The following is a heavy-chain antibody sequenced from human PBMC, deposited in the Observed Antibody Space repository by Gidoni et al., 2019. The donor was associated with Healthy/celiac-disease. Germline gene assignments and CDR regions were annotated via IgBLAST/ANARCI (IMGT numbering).Heavy chain of an antibody. CDR2: IYYSGST. Sequence: QVQLQESGPGLVKPSQTLSLTCTVSGGSISSGGYYWSWIRQHPGKGLEWIGYIYYSGSTYYNPSLKSRVTISVDTSKNQFSLKLSSVTAADTAVYYCARDGDRHFRQRWGSHAFDIWGQGTMVTVSS. CDR1: GGSISSGGYY. J-gene: IGHJ3*02. D-gene: IGHD3-16*01. CDR3: ARDGDRHFRQRWGSHAFDI. V-gene: IGHV4-31*03.